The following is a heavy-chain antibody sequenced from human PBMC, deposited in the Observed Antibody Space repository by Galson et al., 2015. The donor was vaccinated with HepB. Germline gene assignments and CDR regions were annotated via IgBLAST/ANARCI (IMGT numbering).Heavy chain of an antibody. J-gene: IGHJ4*02. D-gene: IGHD3-3*01. Sequence: SLRLSCAASGFTFSSYSMNWVRQAPGKGLEWVSYISSSNSTIYYADSVKGRFTISRDNAKNSLYLQMNSLRAEDTAVYYCATAFFGVVTEGYWGQGTLVTVSS. CDR1: GFTFSSYS. CDR2: ISSSNSTI. V-gene: IGHV3-48*01. CDR3: ATAFFGVVTEGY.